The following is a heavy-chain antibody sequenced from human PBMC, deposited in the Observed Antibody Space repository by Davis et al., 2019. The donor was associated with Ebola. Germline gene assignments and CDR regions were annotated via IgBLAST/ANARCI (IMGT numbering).Heavy chain of an antibody. CDR2: IYSSGST. CDR3: ARGPSIRGMDV. J-gene: IGHJ6*02. CDR1: GGSMSSYY. Sequence: SETLSLTCTVSGGSMSSYYWSWVRQLPGKGLEWVGSIYSSGSTNYNPSRKSRLTISVDTSKNQFSLKLSSLTAADKAVYYCARGPSIRGMDVWGQGTTVTVSS. D-gene: IGHD2-21*01. V-gene: IGHV4-59*12.